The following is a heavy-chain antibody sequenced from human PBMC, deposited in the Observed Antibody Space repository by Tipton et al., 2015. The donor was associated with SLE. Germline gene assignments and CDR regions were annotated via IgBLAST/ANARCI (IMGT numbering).Heavy chain of an antibody. CDR3: ARVPPPGLYSSSSTDYYLDY. V-gene: IGHV4-39*07. CDR2: IYYSGKT. D-gene: IGHD6-6*01. J-gene: IGHJ4*02. CDR1: GGSVSSSTHY. Sequence: TLSLTCTVSGGSVSSSTHYWGWIRQPPGKGLEWIGSIYYSGKTHHNTFLKSRVTMSVDTSKNQFSLKLSSVTAADTAVYYCARVPPPGLYSSSSTDYYLDYWGQGTLVTVSS.